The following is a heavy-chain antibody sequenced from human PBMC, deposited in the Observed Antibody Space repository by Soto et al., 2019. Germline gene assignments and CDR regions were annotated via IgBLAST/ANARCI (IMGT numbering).Heavy chain of an antibody. V-gene: IGHV1-46*01. CDR3: ARDVAAADY. D-gene: IGHD6-13*01. J-gene: IGHJ4*02. Sequence: QVHLVQSGAEVKTPGASVKVSCKASGSIFITYYIHWVRQAPGQGLEWIGIINPNGGSTHYAQKFRGRGTMARDTATSTVYMDLSSLRSDDTAVYYCARDVAAADYWGQGTLVTVSS. CDR2: INPNGGST. CDR1: GSIFITYY.